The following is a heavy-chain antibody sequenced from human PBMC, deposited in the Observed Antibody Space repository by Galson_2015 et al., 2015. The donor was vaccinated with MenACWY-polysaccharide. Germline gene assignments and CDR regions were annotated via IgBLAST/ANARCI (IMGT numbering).Heavy chain of an antibody. V-gene: IGHV3-23*01. CDR1: GFTFSNYG. D-gene: IGHD4-23*01. J-gene: IGHJ3*01. CDR2: IPGNGATT. Sequence: SLRLSCAASGFTFSNYGMSWVRQAPGKGPEWVSCIPGNGATTKYADSVKGRFTVSRDNARNTLHLEMTNLRVEDTAVYYCAKARDGNSVYDGSHVWGQGTMVTVS. CDR3: AKARDGNSVYDGSHV.